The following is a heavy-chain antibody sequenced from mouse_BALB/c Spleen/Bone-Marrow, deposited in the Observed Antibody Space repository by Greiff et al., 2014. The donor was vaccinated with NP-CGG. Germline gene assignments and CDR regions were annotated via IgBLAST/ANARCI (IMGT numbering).Heavy chain of an antibody. J-gene: IGHJ2*01. CDR2: IDPANGNT. CDR3: ANYYNGSHFDY. V-gene: IGHV14-3*02. CDR1: GFNIKDTY. Sequence: EVQLQQSGAALVKPGASVKLSCTASGFNIKDTYMHWVKQRPEQGLEWIGRIDPANGNTKYDPKFQGKATITAGTSSNTAYLQLSSLTSEDTAVYYCANYYNGSHFDYWGQGTTLTVSA. D-gene: IGHD1-1*01.